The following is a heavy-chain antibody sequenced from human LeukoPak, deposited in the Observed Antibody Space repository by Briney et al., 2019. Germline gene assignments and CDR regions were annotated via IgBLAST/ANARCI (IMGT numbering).Heavy chain of an antibody. CDR1: GFTFDDYT. J-gene: IGHJ4*02. CDR2: ISWDGGIT. Sequence: PGGSLRPSCAASGFTFDDYTMHWVRQAPGKGLEWVSLISWDGGITYYADSVKGRFTISRDNYKKSLYLQMNSLRTEDTALYYCAKALGGGTSDGDYWGQGTLVTVSS. D-gene: IGHD3-16*01. CDR3: AKALGGGTSDGDY. V-gene: IGHV3-43*01.